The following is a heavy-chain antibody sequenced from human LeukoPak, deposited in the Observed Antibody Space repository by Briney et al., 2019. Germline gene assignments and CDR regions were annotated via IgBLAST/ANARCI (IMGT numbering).Heavy chain of an antibody. Sequence: ASVKVSCKVSGYTLTELSIHWVRQAPGQGLEWMGWINPKSGGTNYAQRFQGSVTMSRDTSISTAYMELRRLRSDDTAVYYCARPRSSWYSDAFDIWGQGTMVTVSS. V-gene: IGHV1-2*02. CDR2: INPKSGGT. CDR3: ARPRSSWYSDAFDI. CDR1: GYTLTELS. J-gene: IGHJ3*02. D-gene: IGHD6-13*01.